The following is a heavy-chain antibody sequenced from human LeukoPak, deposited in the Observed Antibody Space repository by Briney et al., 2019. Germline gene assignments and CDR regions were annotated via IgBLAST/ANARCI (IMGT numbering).Heavy chain of an antibody. J-gene: IGHJ5*02. CDR3: ARNLVDILTGPNWFDP. D-gene: IGHD3-9*01. CDR2: IYYSGST. CDR1: GGSISNYY. V-gene: IGHV4-59*08. Sequence: SETLSLTCSVFGGSISNYYWSWIRQPPGKGLEWIGYIYYSGSTDYNPSLKSRVTISVDTSKNQFSLKLSSVTAADTAVYYCARNLVDILTGPNWFDPWGQGTLVTVSS.